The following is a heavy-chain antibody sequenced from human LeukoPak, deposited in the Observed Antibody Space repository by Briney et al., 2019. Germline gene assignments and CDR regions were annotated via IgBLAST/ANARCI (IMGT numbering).Heavy chain of an antibody. V-gene: IGHV3-48*01. CDR3: ARDFAREFNIDY. J-gene: IGHJ4*02. CDR2: ISSSSNII. Sequence: PGGSLRLSCAASGFTFSNYNMNWVRQPPGKGLQWVSYISSSSNIIYYADSVKGRFTISRDNAKNSLFLQMNSLRAEDTAVYYCARDFAREFNIDYWGQGTLVTVSS. CDR1: GFTFSNYN. D-gene: IGHD3-10*01.